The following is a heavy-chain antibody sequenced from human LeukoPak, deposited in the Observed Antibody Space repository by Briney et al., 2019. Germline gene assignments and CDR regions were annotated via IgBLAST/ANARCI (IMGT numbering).Heavy chain of an antibody. J-gene: IGHJ3*02. D-gene: IGHD3-16*01. CDR1: EFIVNDYY. CDR2: IGGSDSIV. Sequence: GGSLRLSCVVSEFIVNDYYMSWIRQAPGKGLEWVADIGGSDSIVAYAASVRGRFSISRDFAKNSLYLEMNSLRADDTAISYCGASRQYVGAFGIWRQGTLVTVSS. V-gene: IGHV3-11*04. CDR3: GASRQYVGAFGI.